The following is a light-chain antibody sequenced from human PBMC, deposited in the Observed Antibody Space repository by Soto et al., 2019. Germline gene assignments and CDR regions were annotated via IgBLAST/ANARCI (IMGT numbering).Light chain of an antibody. V-gene: IGLV1-44*01. CDR2: TNS. CDR1: NSNIGTNT. CDR3: AAWDDSLNALV. Sequence: QAVVTQPPSASGTPGQGVTISCSGSNSNIGTNTVSWYEQLPGTAPKVLIHTNSQRPSGVPDRFSGSKSGTSASLAISGLQSEDEAHYYCAAWDDSLNALVFGGGTKLTVL. J-gene: IGLJ2*01.